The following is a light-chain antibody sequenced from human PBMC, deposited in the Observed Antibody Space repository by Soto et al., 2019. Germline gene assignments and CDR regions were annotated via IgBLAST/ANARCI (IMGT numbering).Light chain of an antibody. CDR1: QTISSW. V-gene: IGKV1-5*03. CDR2: KAS. CDR3: QQSYSTPPTT. J-gene: IGKJ5*01. Sequence: DIQMTQSHSTLSGSVGDRVTITCRASQTISSWLAWYQQKPGKAPKLLIYKASTLKSGVPSRFSGSGSGTEFTLTISSLQPDDFATYYCQQSYSTPPTTFGQGTRLEIK.